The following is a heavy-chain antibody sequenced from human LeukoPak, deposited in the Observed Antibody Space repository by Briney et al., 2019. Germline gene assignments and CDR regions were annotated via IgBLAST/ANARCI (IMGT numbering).Heavy chain of an antibody. Sequence: LGGSLRLSCAASGFTFSSYSMHWVRQAPGKGLEWVAVISYDGSNKYYADSVKGRFTISRDNSKNTLYLQMNSLRAEDTAVYYCAKPKPELRFLEWSPLTHWGQGTLVTVSS. J-gene: IGHJ4*02. D-gene: IGHD3-3*01. CDR2: ISYDGSNK. CDR3: AKPKPELRFLEWSPLTH. CDR1: GFTFSSYS. V-gene: IGHV3-30*18.